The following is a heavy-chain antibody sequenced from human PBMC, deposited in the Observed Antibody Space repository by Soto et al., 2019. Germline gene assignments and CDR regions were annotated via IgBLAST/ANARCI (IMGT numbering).Heavy chain of an antibody. D-gene: IGHD3-22*01. Sequence: PGGSLRLSCAASGFTFSSYAMSWIRQAPGKGLEWVSAISGSGGSTYYADSVKGRFTISRDNSKNTLYLQMNSLRAEDTAVYYCAKVGDSSGYYWDYWGQGXLVTVYS. J-gene: IGHJ4*02. CDR1: GFTFSSYA. V-gene: IGHV3-23*01. CDR3: AKVGDSSGYYWDY. CDR2: ISGSGGST.